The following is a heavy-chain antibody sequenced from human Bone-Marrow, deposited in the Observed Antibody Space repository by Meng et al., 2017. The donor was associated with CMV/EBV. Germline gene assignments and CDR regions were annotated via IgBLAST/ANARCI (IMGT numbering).Heavy chain of an antibody. D-gene: IGHD2-2*01. Sequence: WGSLRLSCAVYGGSFSGYYWSWIRQPPGKGLEWIGEINHSGSTNYNPSLKSRVTISVDTSKNQFSLKLSSVTAADTAVYYCARGFGVVPAAIRGWFDPWGQGTLVTVSS. V-gene: IGHV4-34*01. J-gene: IGHJ5*02. CDR2: INHSGST. CDR1: GGSFSGYY. CDR3: ARGFGVVPAAIRGWFDP.